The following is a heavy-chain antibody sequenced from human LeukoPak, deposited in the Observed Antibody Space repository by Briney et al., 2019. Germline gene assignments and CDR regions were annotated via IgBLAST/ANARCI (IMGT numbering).Heavy chain of an antibody. D-gene: IGHD2-15*01. J-gene: IGHJ2*01. CDR2: IYPGDSDT. Sequence: GESLQISCKGSGYSFTSYWIGWVRQMPGKGLEWMGIIYPGDSDTRYSPSFQGQVTISADKSISTAYLQWSSLKASDTAMYYCARVVAATQFDWYFDLWGRGTLVTVSS. CDR1: GYSFTSYW. CDR3: ARVVAATQFDWYFDL. V-gene: IGHV5-51*01.